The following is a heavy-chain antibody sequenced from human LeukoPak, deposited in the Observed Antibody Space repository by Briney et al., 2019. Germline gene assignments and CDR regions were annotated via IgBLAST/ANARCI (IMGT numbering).Heavy chain of an antibody. CDR1: GFTFSSYS. CDR3: ARGGATTSQFDY. V-gene: IGHV3-21*01. Sequence: GGSLRLSCADSGFTFSSYSMNWVRQAPGKGLEWVSSISSSSSYIYYADSVKGRFTISRDNAKNSLYLQMNSLRAEDTAVYYCARGGATTSQFDYWGQGTLVTVSS. CDR2: ISSSSSYI. D-gene: IGHD1-26*01. J-gene: IGHJ4*02.